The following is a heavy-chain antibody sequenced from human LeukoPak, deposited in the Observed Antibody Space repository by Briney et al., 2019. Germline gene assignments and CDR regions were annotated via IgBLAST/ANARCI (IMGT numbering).Heavy chain of an antibody. CDR2: ISGSGGST. CDR1: GFTFSSYA. V-gene: IGHV3-23*01. D-gene: IGHD5-24*01. J-gene: IGHJ4*02. CDR3: AKDSLDYNFRTGYYFDY. Sequence: GGSLRLSCADPGFTFSSYAMSWVRQAPGKGLEWVSAISGSGGSTYYADSVKGRFTISRDNSKNTLDLQMNSLRAEDTAIYYCAKDSLDYNFRTGYYFDYWGQGTLVTVSS.